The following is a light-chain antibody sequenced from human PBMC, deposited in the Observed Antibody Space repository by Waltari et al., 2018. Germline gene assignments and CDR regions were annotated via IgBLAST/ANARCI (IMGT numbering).Light chain of an antibody. CDR2: DVR. CDR3: SSYTSSTTWV. CDR1: SSDIGTYDY. V-gene: IGLV2-14*01. J-gene: IGLJ3*02. Sequence: QSALTQAASVSASPGQSIPISCTGTSSDIGTYDYVSWFQQYPGRAPKLMIYDVRNRPLGVSNRFSGSKSGITASLRISGLLAEDEAYYYCSSYTSSTTWVFGGGTKLTVL.